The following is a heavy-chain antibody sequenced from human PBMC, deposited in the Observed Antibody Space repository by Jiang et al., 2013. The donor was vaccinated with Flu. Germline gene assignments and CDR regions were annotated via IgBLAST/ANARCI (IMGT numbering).Heavy chain of an antibody. J-gene: IGHJ4*02. CDR2: IYPGDSDT. CDR1: RYSFTSYW. D-gene: IGHD6-19*01. CDR3: ARLGLRIAVADLPFDY. Sequence: GAEVKKPGESLKISCKGSRYSFTSYWIGWVRQMPGKGLEWMGIIYPGDSDTRYSPSFQGQVTISADKSISTAYLQWSSLKASDTAMYYCARLGLRIAVADLPFDYWGQGTLVTVSS. V-gene: IGHV5-51*01.